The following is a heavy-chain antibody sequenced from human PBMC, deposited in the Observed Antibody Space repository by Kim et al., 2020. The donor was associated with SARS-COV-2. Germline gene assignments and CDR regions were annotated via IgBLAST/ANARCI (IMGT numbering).Heavy chain of an antibody. V-gene: IGHV4-59*01. D-gene: IGHD1-26*01. J-gene: IGHJ4*01. CDR2: IYYSGST. Sequence: SESLSLTCTVSGGSISSYYWSWIRQPPGKGLEWVGYIYYSGSTNYNPSLKSGVTISVDTSKNQSTLKLSSVTAADTAVNSCWGSEQAVQPVGFSYNY. CDR3: WGSEQAVQPVGFSYNY. CDR1: GGSISSYY.